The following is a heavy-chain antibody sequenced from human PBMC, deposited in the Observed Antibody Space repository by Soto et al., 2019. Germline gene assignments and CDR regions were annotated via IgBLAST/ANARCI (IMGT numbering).Heavy chain of an antibody. V-gene: IGHV4-59*01. D-gene: IGHD3-22*01. J-gene: IGHJ3*02. Sequence: SETLSLTCIVSGASISSSYLSWIRQSPGKGLEWIAYVYYTGKTNSNPSLSGRVTVSVDTSKNQFSLKLTSVTAADTAVYYCARGFFDTSSGHSNPFDIWGQGTMVTVSS. CDR2: VYYTGKT. CDR1: GASISSSY. CDR3: ARGFFDTSSGHSNPFDI.